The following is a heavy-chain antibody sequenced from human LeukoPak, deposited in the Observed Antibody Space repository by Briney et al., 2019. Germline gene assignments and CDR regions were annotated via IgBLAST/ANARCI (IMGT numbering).Heavy chain of an antibody. V-gene: IGHV3-11*06. CDR3: ARDRGYCSGGSCYPKNFDY. Sequence: PGGSLRLSCAASGFTFSDYYMSWIRQAPGKGLEWVSYISSSSSYTNYADSVKGRFTISRDNAKNSLYLQMNSLRAEDTAVYYCARDRGYCSGGSCYPKNFDYWGQGILVTVSS. D-gene: IGHD2-15*01. J-gene: IGHJ4*02. CDR2: ISSSSSYT. CDR1: GFTFSDYY.